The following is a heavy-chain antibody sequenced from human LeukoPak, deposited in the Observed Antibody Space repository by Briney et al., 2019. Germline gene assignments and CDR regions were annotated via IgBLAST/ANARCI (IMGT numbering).Heavy chain of an antibody. D-gene: IGHD3-22*01. CDR1: GFTFNIYS. J-gene: IGHJ4*02. V-gene: IGHV3-23*01. CDR3: AKDRPNYHESNGHYYRPNGDY. CDR2: ITISGDAT. Sequence: GGSLRVSCAASGFTFNIYSMSWVRPAPGKGLEWVSSITISGDATFYADSVKDRFTISRDNSKNTLYLQMSRLRAEDTAVYYCAKDRPNYHESNGHYYRPNGDYWGQGTLVTVSS.